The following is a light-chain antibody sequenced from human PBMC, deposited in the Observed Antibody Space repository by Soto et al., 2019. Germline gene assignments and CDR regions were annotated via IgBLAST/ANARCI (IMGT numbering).Light chain of an antibody. V-gene: IGKV3-11*01. CDR1: QSVSSY. CDR3: QQRSNWPPLT. Sequence: EIVLTQSPATLSLSPGERATLSCRASQSVSSYLAWYQQKPGQAPRLLIYDASNRATGIPARFSGSGSGTDFTLTISSLEPEDFAVYYCQQRSNWPPLTFGGGTYVEIK. J-gene: IGKJ4*01. CDR2: DAS.